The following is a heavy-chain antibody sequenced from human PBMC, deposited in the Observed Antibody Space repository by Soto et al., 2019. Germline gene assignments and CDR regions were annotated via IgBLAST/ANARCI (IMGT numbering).Heavy chain of an antibody. CDR1: GGSFSGYY. CDR2: INHSGST. CDR3: ARGPQTVRGVITIKEH. Sequence: PSETLSLTCAVYGGSFSGYYWSWIRQPPGKGLEWIGEINHSGSTNYNPSLKSRVTISVDTSKNQFSLKLSSVTAADTAVYYCARGPQTVRGVITIKEHWGQGTLVTAPQ. J-gene: IGHJ4*02. D-gene: IGHD3-10*01. V-gene: IGHV4-34*01.